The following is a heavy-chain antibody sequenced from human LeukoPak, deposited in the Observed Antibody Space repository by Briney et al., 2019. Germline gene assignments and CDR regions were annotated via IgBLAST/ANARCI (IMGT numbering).Heavy chain of an antibody. J-gene: IGHJ4*02. V-gene: IGHV7-4-1*02. Sequence: GASVKVSCKASVYTFTRYAMNWVRQAPGQGLEWMGWINTNTGNPTYAQGFTGRFVFSLDTSVSTAYLQISSLKPEDTAVYYCPTGGYCGGGSCRNFDYWGQGTLVSVSS. CDR3: PTGGYCGGGSCRNFDY. CDR1: VYTFTRYA. D-gene: IGHD2-15*01. CDR2: INTNTGNP.